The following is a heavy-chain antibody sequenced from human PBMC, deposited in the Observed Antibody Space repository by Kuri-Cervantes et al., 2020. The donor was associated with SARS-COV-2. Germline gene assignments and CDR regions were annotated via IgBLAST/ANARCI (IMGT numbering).Heavy chain of an antibody. Sequence: SVKVSCKASGGTFSSYAISWVRQAPGQGLEWMGGIIPILGIANYAQKFQGRVTITADESTSTAYMELSSLRSEDTAVYYCARVSGGDYSFHYWGQGTLVTVSS. CDR1: GGTFSSYA. D-gene: IGHD2-21*02. CDR2: IIPILGIA. V-gene: IGHV1-69*10. J-gene: IGHJ4*02. CDR3: ARVSGGDYSFHY.